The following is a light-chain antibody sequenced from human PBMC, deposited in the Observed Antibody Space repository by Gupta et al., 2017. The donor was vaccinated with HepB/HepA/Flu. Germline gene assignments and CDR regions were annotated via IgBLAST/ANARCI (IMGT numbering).Light chain of an antibody. J-gene: IGKJ3*01. CDR1: QSISSY. Sequence: DIQITHSPSSLSASVGDRVTITCRASQSISSYLNWYQQKPGKAPKLLIYAASSLQSGVPSRFSGSGSGTDFTLTISSLQPEDFATYYCQQSYSTPLTFGHGTKVDIK. CDR3: QQSYSTPLT. CDR2: AAS. V-gene: IGKV1-39*01.